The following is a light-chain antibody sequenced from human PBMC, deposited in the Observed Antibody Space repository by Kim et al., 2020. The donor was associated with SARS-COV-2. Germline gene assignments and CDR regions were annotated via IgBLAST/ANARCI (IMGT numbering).Light chain of an antibody. CDR3: QQYDNLPLT. J-gene: IGKJ4*01. CDR2: DAS. CDR1: QDITNY. V-gene: IGKV1-33*01. Sequence: DIQMTQSPSSLSASVGDRVTITCQARQDITNYLNWYQHKPGKAPKLLIYDASNLKTGVLSRFSGSGSGTDFTFTISSLQPEDIATYYCQQYDNLPLTFGGGTKVDIK.